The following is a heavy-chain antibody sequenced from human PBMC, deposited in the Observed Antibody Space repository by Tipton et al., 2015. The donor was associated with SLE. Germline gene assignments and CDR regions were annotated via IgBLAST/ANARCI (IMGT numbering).Heavy chain of an antibody. D-gene: IGHD5-12*01. CDR3: ARDRGYTGYDPPGYFDY. V-gene: IGHV3-7*01. J-gene: IGHJ4*02. CDR2: IKEDGSEK. CDR1: GFTFSTYA. Sequence: SLRLSCAASGFTFSTYAMHWVRQAPGKGLEWVANIKEDGSEKHYVDSVKDRLTISRDNAKNSLYLQMNSLRAEDTAVYYCARDRGYTGYDPPGYFDYWGQGTLVTVSS.